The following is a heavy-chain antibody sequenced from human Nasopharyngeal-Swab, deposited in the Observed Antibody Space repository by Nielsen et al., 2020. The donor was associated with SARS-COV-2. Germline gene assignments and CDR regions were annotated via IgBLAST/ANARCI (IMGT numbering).Heavy chain of an antibody. D-gene: IGHD6-19*01. CDR1: GFTFSSYA. CDR3: ARVAGHYYYYGMDV. CDR2: ISGSGGST. Sequence: GGSLRLSCAASGFTFSSYAMGWVRQAPGKGLEWVSAISGSGGSTYYADSVKGRFTISRDNSKNTLYLQMNSLRAEDTAVYYCARVAGHYYYYGMDVWGQGATVTVSS. J-gene: IGHJ6*02. V-gene: IGHV3-23*01.